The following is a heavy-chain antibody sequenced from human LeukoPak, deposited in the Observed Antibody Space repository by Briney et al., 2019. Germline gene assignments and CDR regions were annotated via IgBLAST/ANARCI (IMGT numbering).Heavy chain of an antibody. CDR1: GYTFTGYY. J-gene: IGHJ4*02. D-gene: IGHD6-13*01. Sequence: GASVKVSCKASGYTFTGYYMHWVRQAPGQGLEWVGWINPNSGGTNYAQKFQGRVTMTRDTSISTAYMELSRLRSDDTAVYYCARVHDIAAAGTGFDYWGQGTLVTVSS. V-gene: IGHV1-2*02. CDR3: ARVHDIAAAGTGFDY. CDR2: INPNSGGT.